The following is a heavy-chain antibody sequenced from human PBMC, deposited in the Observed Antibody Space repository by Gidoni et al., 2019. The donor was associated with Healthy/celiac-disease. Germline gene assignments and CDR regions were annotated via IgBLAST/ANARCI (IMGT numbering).Heavy chain of an antibody. CDR1: GGSISSISYY. V-gene: IGHV4-39*07. CDR3: ARDSLWFGGFRYGMDV. Sequence: QLQLQESGPGLVKPSETLSLTCTVSGGSISSISYYWGWIRQPPGKGLEWIGSIYYSGSTYYNPSLKSRVTISVDTSKNQFSLKLSAVTAADTAVYYCARDSLWFGGFRYGMDVWGQGTTVTVSS. J-gene: IGHJ6*02. CDR2: IYYSGST. D-gene: IGHD3-10*01.